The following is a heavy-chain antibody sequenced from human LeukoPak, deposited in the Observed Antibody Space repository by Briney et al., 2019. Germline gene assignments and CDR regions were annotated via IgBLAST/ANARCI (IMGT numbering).Heavy chain of an antibody. J-gene: IGHJ1*01. CDR1: GYTFTSYD. CDR2: INPSGGST. V-gene: IGHV1-46*01. CDR3: AREMRRTDIVVVPAAPNLEYFQH. Sequence: ASVKVSCKASGYTFTSYDINWVRQAPGQGLEWMGIINPSGGSTSYAQKFQGRVTMTRDTSTSTVYMELSSLRSEDTAVYYCAREMRRTDIVVVPAAPNLEYFQHWGQGTLVTVSS. D-gene: IGHD2-2*01.